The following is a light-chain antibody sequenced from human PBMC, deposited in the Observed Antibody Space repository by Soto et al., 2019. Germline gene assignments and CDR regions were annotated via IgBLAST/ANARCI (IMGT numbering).Light chain of an antibody. Sequence: EIVLTQSPATLSLSPGERATLSCRASQSVSRYLAWYQQKPGQAPRLLIYDASSRATGIPARFSGSGSVTDFTLTISSLEPEDFAVYYCQQRSNWPPVFTFGPGTKVDIK. V-gene: IGKV3-11*01. CDR2: DAS. CDR3: QQRSNWPPVFT. J-gene: IGKJ3*01. CDR1: QSVSRY.